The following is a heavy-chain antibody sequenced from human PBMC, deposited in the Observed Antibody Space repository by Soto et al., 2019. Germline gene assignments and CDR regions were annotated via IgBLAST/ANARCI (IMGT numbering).Heavy chain of an antibody. D-gene: IGHD2-15*01. CDR3: ARAISNLGYCSGGSCYSDHNWFDP. CDR1: GYTFTSYG. J-gene: IGHJ5*02. CDR2: ISAYNGNT. V-gene: IGHV1-18*04. Sequence: GASVKVSCKASGYTFTSYGISWVRQAPGQGLEWMEWISAYNGNTNHAQKLQGRVTMTTDTSTSTAYMELRSLRSDDTAVYYCARAISNLGYCSGGSCYSDHNWFDPWGQGTLVTVSS.